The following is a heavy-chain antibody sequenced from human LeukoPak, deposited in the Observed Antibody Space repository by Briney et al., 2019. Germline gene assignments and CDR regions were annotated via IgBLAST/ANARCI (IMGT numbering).Heavy chain of an antibody. Sequence: GGSLRLSCAASGFTFSGSAIHWDRQSSGKGLEWVSAISGSGGSTYYADSVKGRFTISRDNSKNTLYLQMNSLRAEDTAVYYCAKDDVESAFDYWGQGTLVTVSS. J-gene: IGHJ4*02. CDR2: ISGSGGST. D-gene: IGHD3-3*01. CDR1: GFTFSGSA. V-gene: IGHV3-23*01. CDR3: AKDDVESAFDY.